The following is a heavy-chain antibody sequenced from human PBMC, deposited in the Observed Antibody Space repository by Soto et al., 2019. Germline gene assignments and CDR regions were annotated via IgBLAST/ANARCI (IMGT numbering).Heavy chain of an antibody. CDR1: GYSFTDYH. CDR3: ARDDSTDFYNGVCSFYYIHDIDV. CDR2: INPKSGGT. Sequence: ASVKVSCKASGYSFTDYHIHWVRQAPGQGLEWLGRINPKSGGTSTAQKFQGWVTMTTDTSISTASMELTGLTSDGTAIYYCARDDSTDFYNGVCSFYYIHDIDVWGQGTTVTVSS. J-gene: IGHJ6*02. V-gene: IGHV1-2*04. D-gene: IGHD2-8*01.